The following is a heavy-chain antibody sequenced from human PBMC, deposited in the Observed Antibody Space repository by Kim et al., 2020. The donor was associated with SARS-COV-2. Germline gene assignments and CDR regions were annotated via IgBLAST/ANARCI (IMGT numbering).Heavy chain of an antibody. Sequence: GGSLRLSCAASGFTFGDHAMHWVRQAPGKGLEWVSGITWNSGTMTYADSVKGRFTISRDNSKNSLYLQMNSLRPEDTALYYCAKDGALPRSDYHHGMDVWGQGTTVTVSS. CDR1: GFTFGDHA. J-gene: IGHJ6*02. CDR3: AKDGALPRSDYHHGMDV. CDR2: ITWNSGTM. V-gene: IGHV3-9*01.